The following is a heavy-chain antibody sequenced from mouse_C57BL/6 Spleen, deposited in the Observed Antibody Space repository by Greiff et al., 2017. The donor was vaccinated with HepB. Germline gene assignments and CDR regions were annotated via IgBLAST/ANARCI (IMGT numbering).Heavy chain of an antibody. D-gene: IGHD2-5*01. J-gene: IGHJ4*01. CDR1: GYTFTDYE. CDR3: THYSNLYYAMDY. V-gene: IGHV1-15*01. CDR2: IDPETGGT. Sequence: VQLQQSGAELVRPGASVTLSCKASGYTFTDYEMHWVKQTPVHGLEWIGAIDPETGGTAYNQKFKGKAILTADKSSSTAYMELRSLTSEDSAVYCCTHYSNLYYAMDYWGQGTSVTVSS.